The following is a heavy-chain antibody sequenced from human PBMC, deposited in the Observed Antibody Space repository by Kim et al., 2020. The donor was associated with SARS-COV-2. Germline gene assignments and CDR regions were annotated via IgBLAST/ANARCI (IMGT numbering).Heavy chain of an antibody. CDR2: VVPMFGTI. V-gene: IGHV1-69*13. Sequence: SVKVSCRASGGTFSNSAINWVRQARGQGFELMGGVVPMFGTINYAQKFQGRVTLTADESTSTVYMELHSLTLDDTAVYFCAKSLPVAANWFDPWGQGTLVIVSS. J-gene: IGHJ5*02. D-gene: IGHD6-19*01. CDR1: GGTFSNSA. CDR3: AKSLPVAANWFDP.